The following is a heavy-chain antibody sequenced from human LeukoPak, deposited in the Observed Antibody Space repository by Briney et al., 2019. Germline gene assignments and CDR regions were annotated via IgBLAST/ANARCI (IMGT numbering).Heavy chain of an antibody. J-gene: IGHJ4*02. V-gene: IGHV4-39*01. CDR2: IYYRKNT. Sequence: SETLSLTCTVSGGSISDRSYYWDWVRQPPGKGLEWIGSIYYRKNTYYNPSLKSRVTISADTSKNQFSLTLGSVSATDTAVYYCASPRGFSYGYFDYWGQGTLVTVSS. CDR3: ASPRGFSYGYFDY. CDR1: GGSISDRSYY. D-gene: IGHD5-18*01.